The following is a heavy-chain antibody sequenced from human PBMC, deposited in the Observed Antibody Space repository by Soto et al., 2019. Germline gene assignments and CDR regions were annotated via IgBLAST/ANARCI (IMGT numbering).Heavy chain of an antibody. CDR2: MNPNSGNK. J-gene: IGHJ3*02. CDR3: ARGHYYDSSGHYVLTAFDI. V-gene: IGHV1-8*01. CDR1: GYTFTSYD. D-gene: IGHD3-22*01. Sequence: QVQLVQSGAEVKKPGASVKVSCKASGYTFTSYDIDWVRQAPGQGLEWMGWMNPNSGNKVYAQRFQGRVTMTRSASTNTAYMELSSLGSEDTAIYDCARGHYYDSSGHYVLTAFDIWGQGTMVTVSS.